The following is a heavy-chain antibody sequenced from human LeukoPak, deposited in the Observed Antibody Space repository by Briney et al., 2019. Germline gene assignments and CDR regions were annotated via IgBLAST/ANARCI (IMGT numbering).Heavy chain of an antibody. J-gene: IGHJ4*02. CDR3: AKDGREGELSPTTSPFDF. Sequence: GGSLRLSCAASGFTFSSYSMNWVRQAPGKGLEWVSFISGSSGYIYYADSVKGRFTISRDNSKNTLYLQMNSLIPEDTAVYYCAKDGREGELSPTTSPFDFWGQGTLVTVSS. CDR2: ISGSSGYI. CDR1: GFTFSSYS. V-gene: IGHV3-21*01. D-gene: IGHD3-16*02.